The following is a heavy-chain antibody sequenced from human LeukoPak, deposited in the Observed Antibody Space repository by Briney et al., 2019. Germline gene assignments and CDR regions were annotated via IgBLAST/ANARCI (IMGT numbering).Heavy chain of an antibody. D-gene: IGHD3-10*01. CDR1: GGSFSGYY. J-gene: IGHJ6*02. CDR2: INHSGST. V-gene: IGHV4-34*01. Sequence: SETLSLTCAVYGGSFSGYYWSWIRQPPGKGQEWIGEINHSGSTNYNPSLKSRVTISVDTSKNQFSLKLSSVTAADTAVYYCARGRGGSGSYYRFAYYGMDVWGQGTTVTVSS. CDR3: ARGRGGSGSYYRFAYYGMDV.